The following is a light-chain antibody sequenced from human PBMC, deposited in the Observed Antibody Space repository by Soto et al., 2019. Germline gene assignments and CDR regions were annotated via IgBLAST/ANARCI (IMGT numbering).Light chain of an antibody. CDR2: GAS. V-gene: IGKV3-15*01. CDR1: QSVGGN. J-gene: IGKJ1*01. CDR3: QQYNNWPPWT. Sequence: EIVMTQSPATLSVSPGGRATLSCRASQSVGGNVAWYQQKPGQAPSLLIYGASTRATGIPARFSGSGSGTEFTLTISSLQSGDFAVYYCQQYNNWPPWTFGQGTKVEI.